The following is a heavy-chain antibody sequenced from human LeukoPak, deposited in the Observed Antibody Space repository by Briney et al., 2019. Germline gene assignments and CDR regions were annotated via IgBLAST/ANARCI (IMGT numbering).Heavy chain of an antibody. Sequence: KASETLSLTCTVSGYSISSGYYWGWIRQPPGKGLEWIGSIYHSGSTYYNPSLKSRVTISVDTSKNQFSLKPSSVTAADTAVYYCARDDLGVELLGYMDVWGKGTTVTVSS. CDR3: ARDDLGVELLGYMDV. CDR2: IYHSGST. V-gene: IGHV4-38-2*02. J-gene: IGHJ6*03. D-gene: IGHD1-26*01. CDR1: GYSISSGYY.